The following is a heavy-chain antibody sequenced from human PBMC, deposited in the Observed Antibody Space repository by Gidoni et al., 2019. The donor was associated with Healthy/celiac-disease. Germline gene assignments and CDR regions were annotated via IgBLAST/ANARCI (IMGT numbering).Heavy chain of an antibody. CDR3: ARGPHGDYVRFFDY. Sequence: QVQLQESGPGLVKPSETLSLTCAVSGYSISSGYYWGWIRQPPGKGLEWIGSIYHSGSTYYNPSLKSRVTISVDTSKNQFSLKLSSVTAADTAVYYCARGPHGDYVRFFDYWGQGTLVTVSS. V-gene: IGHV4-38-2*01. J-gene: IGHJ4*02. CDR1: GYSISSGYY. D-gene: IGHD4-17*01. CDR2: IYHSGST.